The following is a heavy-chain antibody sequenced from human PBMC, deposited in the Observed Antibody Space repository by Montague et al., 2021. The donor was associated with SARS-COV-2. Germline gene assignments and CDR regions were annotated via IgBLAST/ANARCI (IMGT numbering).Heavy chain of an antibody. V-gene: IGHV4-4*02. D-gene: IGHD3-22*01. CDR2: IYHSGST. Sequence: SETLSLTCAVSGGSISSSNWWSWVRQPPGKGLEWIGEIYHSGSTNYNPPLKSRVTISVDKSKNQFSLKLSSVTAADTAAYYCAREPYYYDSSGYPYYYYYGMDVWGQGTTVTVSS. CDR3: AREPYYYDSSGYPYYYYYGMDV. J-gene: IGHJ6*02. CDR1: GGSISSSNW.